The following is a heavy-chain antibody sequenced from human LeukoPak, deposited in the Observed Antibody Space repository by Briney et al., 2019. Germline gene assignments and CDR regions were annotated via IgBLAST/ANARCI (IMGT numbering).Heavy chain of an antibody. CDR2: INHSGST. Sequence: SETLSLTCAVYGGSFSGYYWSWIRQPPGKGLEWIGEINHSGSTNYNPSLKSRVTISVDTSKNQFSLKLSSVTAVDTAVYYCARVLNSSGYYLGYWGQGTLVTVSS. CDR3: ARVLNSSGYYLGY. J-gene: IGHJ4*02. V-gene: IGHV4-34*01. D-gene: IGHD3-22*01. CDR1: GGSFSGYY.